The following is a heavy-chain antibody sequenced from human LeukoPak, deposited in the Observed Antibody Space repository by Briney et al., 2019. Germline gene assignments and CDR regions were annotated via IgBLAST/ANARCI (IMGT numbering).Heavy chain of an antibody. J-gene: IGHJ3*02. CDR1: GGSISSSNW. D-gene: IGHD3-22*01. CDR3: ASTSSFHYYDSSGEVIDAFDI. Sequence: PSETLSLTCAVSGGSISSSNWWSWVRQPPGTGLEWIGEIYHSGSTNYITFLKSRVTISVDKSKNQFSLKLSSVTAADPPVYYFASTSSFHYYDSSGEVIDAFDIWGQGTMVTVSS. V-gene: IGHV4-4*02. CDR2: IYHSGST.